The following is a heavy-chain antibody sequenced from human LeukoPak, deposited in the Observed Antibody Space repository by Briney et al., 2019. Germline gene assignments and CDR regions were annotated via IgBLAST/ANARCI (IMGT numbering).Heavy chain of an antibody. V-gene: IGHV4-38-2*02. J-gene: IGHJ3*02. CDR1: GYSISSGYY. CDR2: IYHSGST. CDR3: ASSDYDDDAFDI. Sequence: PSETLSLTCTVSGYSISSGYYWGWIRQPPGKGLEWIGSIYHSGSTYYNPSLKSRVTISVDTSKNQFSLKLSSVTAADTAVYYCASSDYDDDAFDIWGQGTMFTVSS. D-gene: IGHD4-17*01.